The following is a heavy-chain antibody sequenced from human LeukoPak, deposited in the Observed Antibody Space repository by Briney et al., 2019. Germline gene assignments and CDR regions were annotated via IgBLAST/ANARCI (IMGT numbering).Heavy chain of an antibody. CDR1: GGSISSSSYY. J-gene: IGHJ2*01. D-gene: IGHD4-17*01. V-gene: IGHV4-39*07. CDR2: IYYSGST. Sequence: SETLSLTCTVSGGSISSSSYYWGWIRQPPGKGLEWIGSIYYSGSTYYNPSLKSRVTISVDTSKNQFSLKLSSVTAADTAVYYCARDYDYGDYWYFDLWGRGTLVTVSS. CDR3: ARDYDYGDYWYFDL.